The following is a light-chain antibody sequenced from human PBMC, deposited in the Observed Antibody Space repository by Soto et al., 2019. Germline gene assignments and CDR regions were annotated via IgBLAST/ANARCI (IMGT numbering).Light chain of an antibody. CDR3: QQYESYSGT. J-gene: IGKJ1*01. V-gene: IGKV1-5*03. CDR1: HSISSW. CDR2: KAS. Sequence: DIQMTQSPSTLSASVGDRVTITFRASHSISSWLSLYQQKPGKAPNLLISKASSLESGVTSRFSGSGSGTEFTLTISSLQPEDVATYYCQQYESYSGTFGQGTKVDI.